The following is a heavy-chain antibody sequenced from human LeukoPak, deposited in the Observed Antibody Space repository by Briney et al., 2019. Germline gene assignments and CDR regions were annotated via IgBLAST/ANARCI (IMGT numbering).Heavy chain of an antibody. CDR1: GGTFSSYT. Sequence: AVKVSCKASGGTFSSYTISWVRQAPGQGLEWMGRIIPILGIANYAQKFQGRVTITADKSTSTAYMELSSLRSEDTAVYYCARAPTRYFDWSYAFDIWGQGTMVTVSS. D-gene: IGHD3-9*01. CDR3: ARAPTRYFDWSYAFDI. CDR2: IIPILGIA. J-gene: IGHJ3*02. V-gene: IGHV1-69*02.